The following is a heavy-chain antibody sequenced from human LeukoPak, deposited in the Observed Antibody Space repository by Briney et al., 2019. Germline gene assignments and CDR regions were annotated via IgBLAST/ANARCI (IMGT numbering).Heavy chain of an antibody. CDR2: IYHSGST. J-gene: IGHJ6*03. Sequence: PSGTLSLTCAVSGGSISSSYWWSWIRQPPGKGLEWIGEIYHSGSTNYNLSLKSRVTISVDKSKNQFSLKLNSVTAADTAVYYCARTTEGGYTYGYFYYYYMDVWGKGTTVTISS. D-gene: IGHD5-18*01. V-gene: IGHV4-4*02. CDR1: GGSISSSYW. CDR3: ARTTEGGYTYGYFYYYYMDV.